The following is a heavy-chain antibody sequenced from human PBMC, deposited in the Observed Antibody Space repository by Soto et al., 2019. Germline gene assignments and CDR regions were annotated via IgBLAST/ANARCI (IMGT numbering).Heavy chain of an antibody. CDR3: TTDLGIIVGEITDY. J-gene: IGHJ4*02. CDR2: IKSKTDGGTT. CDR1: GFTFSNAW. Sequence: GGSLRLSCAASGFTFSNAWMNWVRQAPGKGLEWVGRIKSKTDGGTTDYAAPVKGRFTISRDDSKNTLYLQMNSLKTEDTAVYYCTTDLGIIVGEITDYWGQGTLVTVSS. V-gene: IGHV3-15*07. D-gene: IGHD1-26*01.